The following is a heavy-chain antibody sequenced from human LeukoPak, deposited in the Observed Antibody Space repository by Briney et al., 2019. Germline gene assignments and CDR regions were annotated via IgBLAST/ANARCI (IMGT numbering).Heavy chain of an antibody. Sequence: GGSLRLSCAASGFTFSDHYMDWVRQAPGKGLEWVGRTRNKANSYTTEYAASVKGRFTISRDERKNSLYLQMNSLKTEDTAVYYCARRGQSIAAAGYYFDYWGRGTLVTVSS. CDR3: ARRGQSIAAAGYYFDY. D-gene: IGHD6-13*01. CDR2: TRNKANSYTT. V-gene: IGHV3-72*01. CDR1: GFTFSDHY. J-gene: IGHJ4*02.